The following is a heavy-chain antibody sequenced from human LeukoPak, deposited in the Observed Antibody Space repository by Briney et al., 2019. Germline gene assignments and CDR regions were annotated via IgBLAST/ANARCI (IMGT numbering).Heavy chain of an antibody. J-gene: IGHJ5*02. V-gene: IGHV4-34*01. CDR2: INHSGST. CDR3: ARGRAYGSGSYYRSPYNWFDP. Sequence: PSETLSLTCAVYGGSFSGYYWSWIRQPPGKGLEWIGEINHSGSTNYNPSLKSRVTISVDTSRNQFSLKLSSVTAADTAVYYCARGRAYGSGSYYRSPYNWFDPWGQGTLVTVSS. D-gene: IGHD3-10*01. CDR1: GGSFSGYY.